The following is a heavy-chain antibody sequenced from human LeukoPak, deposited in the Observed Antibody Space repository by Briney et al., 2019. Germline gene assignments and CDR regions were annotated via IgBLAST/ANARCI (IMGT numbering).Heavy chain of an antibody. V-gene: IGHV3-48*04. D-gene: IGHD3-10*01. CDR3: ARGPRITMVRGSNWFDP. J-gene: IGHJ5*02. Sequence: GGSLRLSCAASGFTFSSYSMLWVRQAPGKGLEWVSYISSSSSTIYYADSVKGRFTISRDNAKNSLYLQMNSLRAEDTAVYYCARGPRITMVRGSNWFDPWGQGTLVTVSS. CDR2: ISSSSSTI. CDR1: GFTFSSYS.